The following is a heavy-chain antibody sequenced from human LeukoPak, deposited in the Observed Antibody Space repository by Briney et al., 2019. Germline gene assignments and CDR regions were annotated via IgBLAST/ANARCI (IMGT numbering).Heavy chain of an antibody. D-gene: IGHD1-26*01. CDR3: ARENSGSYRGFDY. CDR1: GGSISSYY. V-gene: IGHV4-4*07. Sequence: SETLSLTCTVSGGSISSYYWSWIRQPAGKGLEWIGRIYTSGSTNYNASLKSRVSMSVDTSKNQFSLKLSSVTAADTAVFYCARENSGSYRGFDYWGQGTLVTVSS. J-gene: IGHJ4*02. CDR2: IYTSGST.